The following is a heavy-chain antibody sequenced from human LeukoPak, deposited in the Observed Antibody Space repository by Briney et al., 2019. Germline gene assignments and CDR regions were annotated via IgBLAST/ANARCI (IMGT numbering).Heavy chain of an antibody. CDR1: GDSVTNYY. CDR3: ARDFLLGSTLFDP. Sequence: KPSETLSLTCSVSGDSVTNYYWSWIRQPPGKGLEYIGYIFYRGNSNYSPSLKSRLTMSVDTSRNQLSLKLSSVTAADTAVYYCARDFLLGSTLFDPWGQGTLVIVSS. V-gene: IGHV4-59*02. J-gene: IGHJ5*02. D-gene: IGHD2-2*01. CDR2: IFYRGNS.